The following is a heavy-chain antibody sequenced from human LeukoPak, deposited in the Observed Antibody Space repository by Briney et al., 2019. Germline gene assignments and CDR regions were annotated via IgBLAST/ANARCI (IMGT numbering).Heavy chain of an antibody. D-gene: IGHD4-23*01. CDR3: ARRSTVLTANYEY. V-gene: IGHV4-61*02. J-gene: IGHJ4*02. CDR1: GGSISSSSYY. CDR2: IHTIGNT. Sequence: SETLSLTCTVSGGSISSSSYYWSWIRQPAGKGLEWIGRIHTIGNTNYSPSLWRRVTISVDTSKNQFSLRLHSVTAADTAVYYCARRSTVLTANYEYWGQGTLVTVSA.